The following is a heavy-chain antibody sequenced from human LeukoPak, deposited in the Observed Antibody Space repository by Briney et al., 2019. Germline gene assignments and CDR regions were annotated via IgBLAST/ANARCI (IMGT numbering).Heavy chain of an antibody. CDR1: GGSISSYY. CDR3: ARGGYNSPYYFDY. Sequence: SETLSLTCTVSGGSISSYYWSWIRQPPGKGLEWIGYIYYSGSTNYKSSLKSRVTISVDTSKNQFSLKLSSVTAADTAVYYCARGGYNSPYYFDYWGQGTLVTVSS. J-gene: IGHJ4*02. CDR2: IYYSGST. V-gene: IGHV4-59*08. D-gene: IGHD5-24*01.